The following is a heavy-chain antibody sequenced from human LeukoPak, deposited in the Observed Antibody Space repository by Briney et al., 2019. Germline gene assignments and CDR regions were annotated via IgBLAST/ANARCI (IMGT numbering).Heavy chain of an antibody. Sequence: SETLSLTCTVSGVTIGNDYYYWGWIRQPPGKGLEWIGEINHSGSTNYNPSLKSRVTISVDTSKNQFSLKLSSVTAADTAVYYCARATTSNTYYYDSSGYYFDYWGQGTLVTVSS. CDR1: GVTIGNDYYY. CDR3: ARATTSNTYYYDSSGYYFDY. J-gene: IGHJ4*02. D-gene: IGHD3-22*01. CDR2: INHSGST. V-gene: IGHV4-39*07.